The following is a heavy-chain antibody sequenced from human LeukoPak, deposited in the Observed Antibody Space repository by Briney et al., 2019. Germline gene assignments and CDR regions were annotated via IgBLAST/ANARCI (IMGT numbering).Heavy chain of an antibody. J-gene: IGHJ4*02. CDR3: ARALYSGHADLFDS. Sequence: GGSLRLSCAVTGFTVTGTYMSWVRQAPGTGLGWVSVLYSGGNTYYSDSVKGRFAISRDTSKNTLYLQMNRLRAEDTAVYYCARALYSGHADLFDSWGQGTLVTVSS. D-gene: IGHD5-12*01. V-gene: IGHV3-66*01. CDR1: GFTVTGTY. CDR2: LYSGGNT.